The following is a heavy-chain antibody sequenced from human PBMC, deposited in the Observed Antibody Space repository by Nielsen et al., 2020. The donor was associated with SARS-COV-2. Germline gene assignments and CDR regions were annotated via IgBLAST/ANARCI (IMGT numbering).Heavy chain of an antibody. V-gene: IGHV3-11*06. CDR2: ISSSSSYI. D-gene: IGHD6-19*01. J-gene: IGHJ6*02. Sequence: GESLKISCAASGFTFSDYYMSWIRQAPGKGLEWVSYISSSSSYIYYADSVKGRFTISRDNAKNSLYLQMNSLRAEDTAVYYCARVAGDYYYYGMDIWGQGTTVTVSS. CDR3: ARVAGDYYYYGMDI. CDR1: GFTFSDYY.